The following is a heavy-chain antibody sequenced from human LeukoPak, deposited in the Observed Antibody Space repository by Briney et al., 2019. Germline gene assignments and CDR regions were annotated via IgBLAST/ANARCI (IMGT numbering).Heavy chain of an antibody. J-gene: IGHJ5*02. CDR2: ISGSGGST. Sequence: GGSLRLSCATSGFTFSRYAMHWVRQAPGKGLEWVSAISGSGGSTYYADSVKGRFTISRDNSKNTLYLQMNSLRAEDTAVYYCAKDNSSWYLGNWFDPWGQGTLVTVSS. V-gene: IGHV3-23*01. CDR3: AKDNSSWYLGNWFDP. CDR1: GFTFSRYA. D-gene: IGHD6-13*01.